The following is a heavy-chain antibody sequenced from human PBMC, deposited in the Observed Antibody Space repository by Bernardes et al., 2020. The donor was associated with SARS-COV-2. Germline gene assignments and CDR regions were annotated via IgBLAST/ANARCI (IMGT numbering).Heavy chain of an antibody. V-gene: IGHV3-53*01. CDR1: GFTVSSTY. Sequence: GGSLRLSCAASGFTVSSTYMSWVRQAPGKGLEWVSLIDSVGNTHTSDSVKGRFTISRDNSKNTLFLQMSSLRAEDTAVYYCARFGYCTTNSCPTMAFYYYYYGMDVWGQGTTVTVSS. D-gene: IGHD2-2*03. CDR2: IDSVGNT. J-gene: IGHJ6*02. CDR3: ARFGYCTTNSCPTMAFYYYYYGMDV.